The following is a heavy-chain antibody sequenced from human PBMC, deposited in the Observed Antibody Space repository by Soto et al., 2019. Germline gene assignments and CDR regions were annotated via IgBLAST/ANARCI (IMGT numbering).Heavy chain of an antibody. D-gene: IGHD3-22*01. CDR2: IIPIFGTA. J-gene: IGHJ6*02. CDR1: GGTFSSYA. Sequence: SVKVSCKASGGTFSSYAISWVRQAPGQGLEWMGGIIPIFGTANYAQKFQGRVTITADESTSTAYMELSSLRSEDTAVYYCAGSSGYYYYYGMDGWGQGTTVTVSS. CDR3: AGSSGYYYYYGMDG. V-gene: IGHV1-69*13.